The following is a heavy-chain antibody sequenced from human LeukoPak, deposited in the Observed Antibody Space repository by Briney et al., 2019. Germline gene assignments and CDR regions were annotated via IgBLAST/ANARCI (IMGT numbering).Heavy chain of an antibody. D-gene: IGHD5-18*01. CDR3: ARDKRHSYGRYFDH. V-gene: IGHV4-59*01. Sequence: SETLSLPCNVSGDSISTYHWNWIRKPPGRGLEWIGYMQSTGNSNYNPSLKSRVSMSVDTSKNRIVLNLSSVTAADTAVYYCARDKRHSYGRYFDHWGQGLLVTVSS. CDR1: GDSISTYH. J-gene: IGHJ4*02. CDR2: MQSTGNS.